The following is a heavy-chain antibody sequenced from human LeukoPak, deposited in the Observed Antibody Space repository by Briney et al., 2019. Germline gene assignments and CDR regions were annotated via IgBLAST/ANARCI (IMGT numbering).Heavy chain of an antibody. J-gene: IGHJ4*02. CDR1: GGSFSGYY. CDR2: INHSGST. Sequence: SETLSLTCAVYGGSFSGYYWSWIRQPPGKGLEWIGEINHSGSTNYNPSLKSRVTISVDTSKTQFALKLTSVTAADTAVYYCARRSGSYSLWGQGTLVTVSS. V-gene: IGHV4-34*01. CDR3: ARRSGSYSL. D-gene: IGHD3-10*01.